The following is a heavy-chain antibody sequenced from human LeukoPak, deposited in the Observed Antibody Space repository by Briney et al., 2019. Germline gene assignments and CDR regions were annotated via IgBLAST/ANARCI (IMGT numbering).Heavy chain of an antibody. CDR1: GGTFSSYA. V-gene: IGHV1-69*06. CDR2: IIPIFDTT. J-gene: IGHJ4*02. CDR3: ARDNDSRDPPHFDY. D-gene: IGHD3-16*01. Sequence: SVKVSCKASGGTFSSYAINWVRQAPGQGLGWMGGIIPIFDTTNYAQNFQGRVTITADKSTNTAYMELSSLRSEDTAVYYCARDNDSRDPPHFDYWGQGTLVTVSS.